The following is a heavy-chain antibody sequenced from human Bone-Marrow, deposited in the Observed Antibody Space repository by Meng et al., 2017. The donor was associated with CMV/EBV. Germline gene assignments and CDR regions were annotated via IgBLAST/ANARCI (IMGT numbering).Heavy chain of an antibody. Sequence: SETLSLTCTVSGGSISSYYWSWIRQPPGKGLEWIGYIYYSGSTNYNPSLKSRVTISVDTSKKQFSLKLSSVTAADTAGYYCARDSTRQADYYGMDVWGQGTTVTVSS. CDR3: ARDSTRQADYYGMDV. J-gene: IGHJ6*02. V-gene: IGHV4-59*01. CDR2: IYYSGST. CDR1: GGSISSYY. D-gene: IGHD1-26*01.